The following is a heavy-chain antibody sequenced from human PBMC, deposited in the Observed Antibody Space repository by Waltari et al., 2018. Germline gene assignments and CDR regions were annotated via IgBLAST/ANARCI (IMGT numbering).Heavy chain of an antibody. CDR2: INHCGAA. V-gene: IGHV4-34*01. Sequence: QVQLQQWGAGLLKPSETLSLTCAVYGGSFSGNYWNWIRQPPGKGREWIGEINHCGAATSHPSLKGRVTISIDTSKNQFSLKLNSVTAADTAVYYCARGPDRAKAGIDWGQGTLVTVSS. CDR3: ARGPDRAKAGID. D-gene: IGHD5-18*01. CDR1: GGSFSGNY. J-gene: IGHJ4*02.